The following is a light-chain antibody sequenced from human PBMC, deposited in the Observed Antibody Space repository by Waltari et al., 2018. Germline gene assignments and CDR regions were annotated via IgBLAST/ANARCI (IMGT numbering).Light chain of an antibody. V-gene: IGKV3-11*01. CDR1: QSVSSH. CDR3: QQRRNWPSGT. Sequence: IGLTQSPAILSLSPGDRATLSCRASQSVSSHLAWYQQKPGQAPRLLIYAASNRATDIPARFSGNGSGTDFTLTISSLEPEDFAIYYCQQRRNWPSGTFGQGTRLEIK. J-gene: IGKJ5*01. CDR2: AAS.